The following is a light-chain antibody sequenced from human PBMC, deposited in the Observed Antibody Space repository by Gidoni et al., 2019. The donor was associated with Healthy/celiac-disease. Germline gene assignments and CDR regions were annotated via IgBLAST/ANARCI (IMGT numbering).Light chain of an antibody. V-gene: IGKV2-28*01. CDR1: QSLLHSNGYNY. CDR3: MQALQTPPT. CDR2: LGS. Sequence: DIVMTQSPLSLPVTPGEPASISCRSSQSLLHSNGYNYLDWYLQKPGQSPQLLIYLGSNRASGVPDRVSGSGSGTDFTLKISRVEAEDDGVYYCMQALQTPPTFGQGTKVEIK. J-gene: IGKJ1*01.